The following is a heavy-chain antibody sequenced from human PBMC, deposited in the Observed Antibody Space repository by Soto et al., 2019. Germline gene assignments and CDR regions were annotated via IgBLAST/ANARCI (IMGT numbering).Heavy chain of an antibody. V-gene: IGHV3-23*01. CDR2: LIGSSLTV. Sequence: EVQLLESGGGLVQPGGSLRLTCAASGFTFGSYGMSWVRQAPGKGLEWVSSLIGSSLTVYYADSVKGRFTISRDNSDNTLFLEMTSLRAEDTAFYYCAKDTRIAARPIGYFDHWGQGTLVTVSS. CDR3: AKDTRIAARPIGYFDH. J-gene: IGHJ4*02. CDR1: GFTFGSYG. D-gene: IGHD6-6*01.